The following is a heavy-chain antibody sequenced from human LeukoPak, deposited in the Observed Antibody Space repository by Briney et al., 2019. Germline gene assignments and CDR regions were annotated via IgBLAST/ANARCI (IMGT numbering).Heavy chain of an antibody. V-gene: IGHV3-30*03. D-gene: IGHD3-22*01. CDR1: GFTFSSYG. J-gene: IGHJ4*02. Sequence: PGGSLRLSCAASGFTFSSYGMHWVRQAPGKGLEGVAVISYDGSNKYYADSVKGRFTISRDNSKNTLYLQMNSLRAEDTAVYYCAREGIYYDSSGYYREAYFDYWGQGTLVTVSS. CDR2: ISYDGSNK. CDR3: AREGIYYDSSGYYREAYFDY.